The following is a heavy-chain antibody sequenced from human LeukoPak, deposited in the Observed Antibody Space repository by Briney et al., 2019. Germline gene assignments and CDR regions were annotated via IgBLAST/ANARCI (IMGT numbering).Heavy chain of an antibody. CDR3: ARDGRAYYDILTGYYHFDY. D-gene: IGHD3-9*01. V-gene: IGHV1-2*04. Sequence: RASVKVSCKASEYTFTGYYIHWVRQAPGQGLEWMGWINPNSGGTYYAQKFQGWVTMTRDTSISTAYTELSRLRSDDTAVYYCARDGRAYYDILTGYYHFDYWGQGTLVTVSS. CDR1: EYTFTGYY. J-gene: IGHJ4*02. CDR2: INPNSGGT.